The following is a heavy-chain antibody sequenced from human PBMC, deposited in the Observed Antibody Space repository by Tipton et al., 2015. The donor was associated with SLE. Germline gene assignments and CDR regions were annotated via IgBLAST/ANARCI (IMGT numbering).Heavy chain of an antibody. D-gene: IGHD1-26*01. J-gene: IGHJ4*02. CDR2: IYGGGST. Sequence: GSLRLSCEAAGFIVSSNYMSWVRQAPGKGLEWVSVIYGGGSTFYADSVKGRFTISRDNSKNTLYLQMNSLRTEDTAVYYCARVDVSGSSSGGHYFDFWGLGTLVTVSS. CDR3: ARVDVSGSSSGGHYFDF. V-gene: IGHV3-53*05. CDR1: GFIVSSNY.